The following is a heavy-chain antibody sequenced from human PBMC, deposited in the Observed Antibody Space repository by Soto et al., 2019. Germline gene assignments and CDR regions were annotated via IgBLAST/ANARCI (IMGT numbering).Heavy chain of an antibody. D-gene: IGHD6-19*01. CDR3: ARVGEQWLVVSNYYYYGMDV. Sequence: GGSLRLSCAASGFTFSSYSMNWFRQAPGKGLEWVSYISSSSSTIYYADSVKGRFTISRDNAKNSLYLQMNSLRDEDTAVYYCARVGEQWLVVSNYYYYGMDVWGQGTTVTLSS. CDR2: ISSSSSTI. V-gene: IGHV3-48*02. J-gene: IGHJ6*02. CDR1: GFTFSSYS.